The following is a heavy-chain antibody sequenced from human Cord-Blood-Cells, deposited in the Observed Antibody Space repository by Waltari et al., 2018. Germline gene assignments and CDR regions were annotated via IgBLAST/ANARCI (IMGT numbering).Heavy chain of an antibody. J-gene: IGHJ4*02. D-gene: IGHD7-27*01. CDR1: GYTFTSYA. CDR2: INAGNGNT. CDR3: VRDPRRFRGSYWGAFDY. Sequence: QVQLVQSGAEVKKPGASVKVSCKASGYTFTSYAMHWVRQAPGQRLEWMGWINAGNGNTKYSQKFQGRVTITRDTSASTAYMELSSLRSEDTAVYYCVRDPRRFRGSYWGAFDYWGQGTLVTVSS. V-gene: IGHV1-3*01.